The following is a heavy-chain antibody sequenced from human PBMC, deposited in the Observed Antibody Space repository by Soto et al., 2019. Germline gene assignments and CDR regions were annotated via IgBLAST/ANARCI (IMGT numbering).Heavy chain of an antibody. J-gene: IGHJ4*02. V-gene: IGHV2-5*02. CDR3: AHRPPGYRYHFDY. CDR2: IYWDDDE. CDR1: GFSLSTRGVG. Sequence: QITLKESGPTLVKPTQTLTLTCTFSGFSLSTRGVGVAWIRQPPGKALVWLALIYWDDDEGYRPSLQSRLTITKDTSKHHMVLTMTNMDPVDTATYYCAHRPPGYRYHFDYWGQCTLVTVSP. D-gene: IGHD5-18*01.